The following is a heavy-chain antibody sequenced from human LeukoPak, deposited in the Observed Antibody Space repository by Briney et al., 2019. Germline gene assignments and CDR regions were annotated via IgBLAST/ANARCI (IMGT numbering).Heavy chain of an antibody. D-gene: IGHD3-16*01. V-gene: IGHV4-59*11. Sequence: PETRSPTCTVSGRSTGSQYWSWIRRPPGGGLEWIGHIYYSGSTNYNPSLKSRVTISVDTSKNQFSLKLSSVTAADTAVYFCARSDDTFGGDFDFWGQGILVTVSS. CDR1: GRSTGSQY. CDR2: IYYSGST. J-gene: IGHJ4*02. CDR3: ARSDDTFGGDFDF.